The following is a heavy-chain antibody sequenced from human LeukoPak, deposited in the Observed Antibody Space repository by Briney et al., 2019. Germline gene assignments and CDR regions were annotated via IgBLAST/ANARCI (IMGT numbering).Heavy chain of an antibody. Sequence: SETLSLTCTVSGGSISSGGSYWSWIRQHPAKGLEWIGYIYHSGSTYYNPSLESRVTISVDTSKNQFSLKLSSVTAADTAVYYCVRRSGYYSGYDYWGQGTLVTVSS. CDR2: IYHSGST. CDR3: VRRSGYYSGYDY. D-gene: IGHD3-22*01. V-gene: IGHV4-31*03. J-gene: IGHJ4*02. CDR1: GGSISSGGSY.